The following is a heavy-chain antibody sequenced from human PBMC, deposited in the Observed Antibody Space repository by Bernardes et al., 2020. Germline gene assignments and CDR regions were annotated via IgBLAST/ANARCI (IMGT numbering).Heavy chain of an antibody. Sequence: GGSLRLSCSVSGISVSTNYMNWVRQAPGKGLQWLSVIDGGINAYYGDSVKGRFTTSRDNSKNTVFLQMNNLRAEDTAVYYCARSYCGSASCYSGGYDPYYYYYMDVWGKGTTVTVSS. CDR2: IDGGINA. V-gene: IGHV3-53*01. CDR1: GISVSTNY. J-gene: IGHJ6*03. D-gene: IGHD2-2*01. CDR3: ARSYCGSASCYSGGYDPYYYYYMDV.